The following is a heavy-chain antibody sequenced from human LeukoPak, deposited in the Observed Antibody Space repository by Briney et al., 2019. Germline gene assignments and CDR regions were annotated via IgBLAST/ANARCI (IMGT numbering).Heavy chain of an antibody. CDR3: AKDWGRKVVAAPLGY. V-gene: IGHV3-30*18. J-gene: IGHJ4*02. Sequence: PGRSLRLSCAASGFTFSSYGMHWVRQAPGKGLEWVAVISYDGSNKYYADSVKGRFTISRDHSTNTLYLQMNSLRAEDTAVYYCAKDWGRKVVAAPLGYWGQGTLVTVSS. CDR1: GFTFSSYG. CDR2: ISYDGSNK. D-gene: IGHD2-15*01.